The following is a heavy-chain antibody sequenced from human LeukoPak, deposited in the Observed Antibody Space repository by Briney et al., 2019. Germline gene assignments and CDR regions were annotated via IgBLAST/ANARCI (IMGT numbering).Heavy chain of an antibody. CDR2: VSGSGGST. J-gene: IGHJ6*03. CDR3: AKIASGWYGGYYYMDV. CDR1: GFTFSSYA. V-gene: IGHV3-23*01. D-gene: IGHD6-19*01. Sequence: GGSLRLSCAASGFTFSSYAMSWVRQAPGQGLEWVSAVSGSGGSTYYADSVKGRFTISRDNSKNTLYLQMNSLRAEDTAVYYCAKIASGWYGGYYYMDVWGKGTTVTVSS.